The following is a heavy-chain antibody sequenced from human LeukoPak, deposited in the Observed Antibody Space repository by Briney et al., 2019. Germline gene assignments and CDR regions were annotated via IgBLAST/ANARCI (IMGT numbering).Heavy chain of an antibody. J-gene: IGHJ6*02. V-gene: IGHV3-7*01. D-gene: IGHD5-18*01. Sequence: GSLRLSCAASGFTFSSYWMSWVRQAPGKGLEWVANIKQDGSEKYYVDSVKGRFTISRDNAKNSLYLQMNSLRAEDTAVYYCASYLLVTGYYYGMDVWGQGTTVTVSS. CDR3: ASYLLVTGYYYGMDV. CDR2: IKQDGSEK. CDR1: GFTFSSYW.